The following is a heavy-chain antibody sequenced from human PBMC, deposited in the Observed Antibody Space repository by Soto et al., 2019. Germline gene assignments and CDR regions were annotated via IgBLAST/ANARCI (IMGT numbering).Heavy chain of an antibody. CDR3: ARENVGTTFFDN. V-gene: IGHV4-38-2*02. D-gene: IGHD1-1*01. CDR1: GFAISRGYE. J-gene: IGHJ4*02. CDR2: IHPSVSS. Sequence: SETLSLTCCVAGFAISRGYEWGWVPQPPGKGLKWIGSIHPSVSSYHNPSLETRVRLPIDTSKNQLILNLTSVTAADTALYYCARENVGTTFFDNWGQGIQVTVSS.